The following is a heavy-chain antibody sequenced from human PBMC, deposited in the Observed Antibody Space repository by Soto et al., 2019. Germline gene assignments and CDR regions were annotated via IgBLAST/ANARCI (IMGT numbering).Heavy chain of an antibody. CDR3: TTIGSSSPLPPFDY. J-gene: IGHJ4*02. CDR2: IKSKTDGGTT. Sequence: GGSLRLSCAASGFTFSNAWMSWVRQAPGKGLEWVGRIKSKTDGGTTDYAAPVKGRFTISRDDSKNTLYLQMNSLKTEDTAVYYCTTIGSSSPLPPFDYWGQGTLVTVSS. D-gene: IGHD6-6*01. CDR1: GFTFSNAW. V-gene: IGHV3-15*01.